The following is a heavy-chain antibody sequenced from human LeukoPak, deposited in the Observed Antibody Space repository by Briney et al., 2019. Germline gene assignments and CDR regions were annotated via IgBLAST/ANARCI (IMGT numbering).Heavy chain of an antibody. V-gene: IGHV4-59*08. CDR1: GGSISSYY. CDR3: AGHHPRNTVDF. J-gene: IGHJ4*02. CDR2: ISDIGSI. Sequence: SETLSLTCTVSGGSISSYYWSWIRQPPGKGLEWIAYISDIGSINYNPSLKSRVTISLDTSKNQLSLKLSSVTAADTAVYYCAGHHPRNTVDFWGQGTLVTVSS. D-gene: IGHD2/OR15-2a*01.